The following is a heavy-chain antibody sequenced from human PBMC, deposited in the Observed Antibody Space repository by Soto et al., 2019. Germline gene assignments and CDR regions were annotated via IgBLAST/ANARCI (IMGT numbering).Heavy chain of an antibody. CDR2: IYPADSDI. V-gene: IGHV5-51*01. D-gene: IGHD4-17*01. Sequence: GESLKISCKGSGYSFTNHWIDWVRQIPGKVLQWMGVIYPADSDIKYSPSFQGHVTLSVDKSTSTAYLQWSGLKASDTGVYFCARRIYGANDYWGQGTQVTVSS. J-gene: IGHJ4*02. CDR1: GYSFTNHW. CDR3: ARRIYGANDY.